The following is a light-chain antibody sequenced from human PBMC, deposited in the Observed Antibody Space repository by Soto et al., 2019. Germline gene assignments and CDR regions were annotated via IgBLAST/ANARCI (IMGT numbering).Light chain of an antibody. J-gene: IGKJ4*01. Sequence: DIQLTQYPSSLSASVGDTVTITCRASQTISTYLLWYHQKPGRAPNLLIYNASTLHSGVPSKFSGSGSGTDFTLTISGLQPEDFATYHCQQTYYDISFGGGTKVE. CDR2: NAS. CDR3: QQTYYDIS. V-gene: IGKV1-39*01. CDR1: QTISTY.